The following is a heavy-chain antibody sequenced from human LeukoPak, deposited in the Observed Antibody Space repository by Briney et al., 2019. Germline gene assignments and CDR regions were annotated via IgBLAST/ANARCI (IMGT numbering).Heavy chain of an antibody. CDR2: IYSSGST. V-gene: IGHV4-61*02. D-gene: IGHD3-10*01. J-gene: IGHJ1*01. Sequence: SETLSLTCTVSGGSISSGSYYWNWIRQPAGKGLEWIGRIYSSGSTNYNPSLNSRVTISLDTSKNQFSLRLSSVTAEDSAVYYCARLYYGDNAEYLQHWGQGTLVTVSS. CDR1: GGSISSGSYY. CDR3: ARLYYGDNAEYLQH.